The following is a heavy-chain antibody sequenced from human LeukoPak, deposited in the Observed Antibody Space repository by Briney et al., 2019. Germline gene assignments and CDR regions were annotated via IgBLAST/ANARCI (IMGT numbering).Heavy chain of an antibody. J-gene: IGHJ4*02. CDR3: ARGSSTAVVILDPYYFDS. V-gene: IGHV1-46*01. CDR2: ISPSSGST. CDR1: GYDFTSYY. Sequence: ATVKVSCKASGYDFTSYYMHWLRQAPGQGLEWMAIISPSSGSTSFAQKFQGRLSMTRDTSTSTVYMELRSLRSEDTAVYYCARGSSTAVVILDPYYFDSWGQGTLVTVSS. D-gene: IGHD3-22*01.